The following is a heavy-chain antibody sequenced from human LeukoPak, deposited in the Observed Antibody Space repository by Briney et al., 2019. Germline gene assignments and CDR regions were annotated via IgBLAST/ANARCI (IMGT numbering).Heavy chain of an antibody. V-gene: IGHV4-61*02. Sequence: SETLSLTCTVSGGSISSGSYYWSWIRQPAGKGLEWIGRIYTSGSTNYNPSLKSRVTISVDTSKNQFSLKLSSVTAADTAVYYCARPPPYYYYYMDVWGKWTTVTVSS. CDR1: GGSISSGSYY. CDR3: ARPPPYYYYYMDV. CDR2: IYTSGST. J-gene: IGHJ6*03.